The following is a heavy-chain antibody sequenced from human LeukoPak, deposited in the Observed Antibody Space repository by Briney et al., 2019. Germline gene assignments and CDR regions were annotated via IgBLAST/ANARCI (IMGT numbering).Heavy chain of an antibody. D-gene: IGHD4-17*01. CDR2: VYYSGST. Sequence: SETLSLTCAVYGGSFSSYYWSWIRQPPGKGLEWIGYVYYSGSTNYNPSLKSRVTISVDTSKNQFSLKLSSVTAADTAVYYCARVLDYGDYLGEVDYWGQGTLVTVSS. CDR3: ARVLDYGDYLGEVDY. J-gene: IGHJ4*02. CDR1: GGSFSSYY. V-gene: IGHV4-59*01.